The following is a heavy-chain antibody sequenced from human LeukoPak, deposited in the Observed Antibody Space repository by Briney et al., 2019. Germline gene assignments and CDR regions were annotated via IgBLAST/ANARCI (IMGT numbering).Heavy chain of an antibody. J-gene: IGHJ4*02. D-gene: IGHD5-12*01. CDR1: GGSFSGYY. CDR2: INHSGST. CDR3: ARDNIVATLVDY. Sequence: SETLSLTCAVYGGSFSGYYWSWIRQPPEKGLEWIGEINHSGSTNYNPSLKSRVTISVDTSKNQFSLKLSSVTAADTAVYYCARDNIVATLVDYWGQGTLVTVSS. V-gene: IGHV4-34*01.